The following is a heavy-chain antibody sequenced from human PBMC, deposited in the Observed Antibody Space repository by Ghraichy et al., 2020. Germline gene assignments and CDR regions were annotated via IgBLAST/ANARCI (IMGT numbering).Heavy chain of an antibody. CDR1: EFSFNKFW. CDR2: IKHSGGEK. D-gene: IGHD1-26*01. V-gene: IGHV3-7*01. J-gene: IGHJ4*02. Sequence: GGSLRLSCVGSEFSFNKFWMSWVRQAPGKGLEWVASIKHSGGEKHYADSLKGRIAISRDNTQNSLFLQLDSLRVDDTAVYYCARARGGWCTTTNCFAEYAEYWGEGTLVTVSS. CDR3: ARARGGWCTTTNCFAEYAEY.